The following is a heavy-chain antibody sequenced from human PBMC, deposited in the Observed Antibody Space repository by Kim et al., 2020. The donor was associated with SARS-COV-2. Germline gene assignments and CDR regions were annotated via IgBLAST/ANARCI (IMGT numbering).Heavy chain of an antibody. J-gene: IGHJ6*02. D-gene: IGHD3-3*01. V-gene: IGHV3-23*01. CDR2: ISGSASHK. Sequence: GGSLRLSCEGSGFSFDSYAMNWVRQAPGKGLEWVSGISGSASHKYYADSVKGRFTISRDNSKNTLFLQVNSLRAEDTAVYYCAKGLPYYDLWGDPGYYGMDVWGQGTTVTVSS. CDR3: AKGLPYYDLWGDPGYYGMDV. CDR1: GFSFDSYA.